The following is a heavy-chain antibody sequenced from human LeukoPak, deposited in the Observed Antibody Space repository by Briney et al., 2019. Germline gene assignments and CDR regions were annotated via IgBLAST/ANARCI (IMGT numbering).Heavy chain of an antibody. CDR3: TYSGSNYPDY. Sequence: SETLSLTCTVSGGSISSSSYYWGWIRQPPGKGLDWIGIINYRGNTYYNPSLKSRVTISVDTSRNQFSLKLGSVTAADTAVYYCTYSGSNYPDYWGQGTLVTVSS. CDR1: GGSISSSSYY. V-gene: IGHV4-39*07. J-gene: IGHJ4*02. D-gene: IGHD1-26*01. CDR2: INYRGNT.